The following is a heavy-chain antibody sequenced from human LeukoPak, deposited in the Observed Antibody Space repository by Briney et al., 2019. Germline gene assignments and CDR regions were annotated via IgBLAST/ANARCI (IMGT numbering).Heavy chain of an antibody. CDR3: ARVGSSGWYYFDY. J-gene: IGHJ4*02. CDR1: GFTFSSYA. V-gene: IGHV3-53*01. Sequence: GGSLRLSCAASGFTFSSYAMSWVRQAPGKGLEWVSVIYSGGSTYYADSVKGRFTISRDNSKNTLYLQMNSLRAEDTAVYYCARVGSSGWYYFDYWGQGTLVTVSS. CDR2: IYSGGST. D-gene: IGHD6-19*01.